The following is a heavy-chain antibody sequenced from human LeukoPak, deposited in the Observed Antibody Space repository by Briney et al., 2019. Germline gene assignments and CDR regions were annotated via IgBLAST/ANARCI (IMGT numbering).Heavy chain of an antibody. J-gene: IGHJ4*02. CDR2: IYTTGST. CDR3: ATSFGSYYGPFDY. V-gene: IGHV4-4*07. CDR1: GGSMSSYY. Sequence: SETLSLTCTVSGGSMSSYYWSWIRQPAGKGLEWIGRIYTTGSTNYNPSLKSRVTMSVDTSKNQFSLNLSSVTAADTAVYYCATSFGSYYGPFDYWGQGTLVTVSS. D-gene: IGHD1-26*01.